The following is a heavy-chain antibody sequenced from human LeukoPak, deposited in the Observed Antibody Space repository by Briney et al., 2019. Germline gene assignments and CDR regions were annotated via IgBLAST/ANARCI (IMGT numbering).Heavy chain of an antibody. CDR1: GGSISSSSYS. CDR2: IYYSGST. J-gene: IGHJ4*02. Sequence: PSETLSLTCTVSGGSISSSSYSWGWIRQPPGKGLEWIGSIYYSGSTYYNPSLKSRVTISVDTSKNQFSLKLSSVTAADTAEYYCARVYYDFWSAYLSYFDYWGQGTLVTVSS. D-gene: IGHD3-3*01. CDR3: ARVYYDFWSAYLSYFDY. V-gene: IGHV4-39*01.